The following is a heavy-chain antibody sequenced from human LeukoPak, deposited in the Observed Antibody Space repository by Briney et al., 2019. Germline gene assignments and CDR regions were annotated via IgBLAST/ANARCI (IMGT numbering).Heavy chain of an antibody. Sequence: SETLSLTCAVSGYSISSGYYWDWIRQPPGKGLEWIETIYHSGSTYYNPSLKSRVTISVDTSKNQFSLKLSTVTAADTAVYYCARKAGDYYMDVWGKGTTVTVSS. CDR1: GYSISSGYY. J-gene: IGHJ6*03. V-gene: IGHV4-38-2*01. CDR3: ARKAGDYYMDV. CDR2: IYHSGST. D-gene: IGHD4-17*01.